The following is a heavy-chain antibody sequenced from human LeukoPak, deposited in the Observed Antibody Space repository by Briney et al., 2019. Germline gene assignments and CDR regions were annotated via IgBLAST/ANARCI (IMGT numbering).Heavy chain of an antibody. Sequence: SETLSLTCTVPGGSISSYYWSWIRQPPGKGLEWIGYIYYSGSTNYNPSLKSRVTISVDTSKNQFSLKLSSVTAADTAVYYCARDGYYYGSGSYVDEGFDYWGQGTLVTVSS. D-gene: IGHD3-10*01. CDR1: GGSISSYY. V-gene: IGHV4-59*01. CDR3: ARDGYYYGSGSYVDEGFDY. J-gene: IGHJ4*02. CDR2: IYYSGST.